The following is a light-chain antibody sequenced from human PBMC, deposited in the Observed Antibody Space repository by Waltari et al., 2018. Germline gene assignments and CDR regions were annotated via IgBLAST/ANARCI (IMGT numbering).Light chain of an antibody. Sequence: EIVLTQSPATLSLSPGERATLSCRASQSVSSYLAWYQQKPAQAPRLLIYDASNRATGIPARFSGSGSGTDFTLTISSLEPEDFAVYYCQQRSNFFTFGPGTKVDIK. CDR2: DAS. V-gene: IGKV3-11*01. J-gene: IGKJ3*01. CDR3: QQRSNFFT. CDR1: QSVSSY.